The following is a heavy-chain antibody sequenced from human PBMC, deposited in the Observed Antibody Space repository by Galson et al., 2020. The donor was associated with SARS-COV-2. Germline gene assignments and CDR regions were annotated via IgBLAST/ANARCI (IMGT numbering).Heavy chain of an antibody. V-gene: IGHV4-38-2*02. CDR2: HYHSGST. Sequence: SETLSLTCTVSGYSTSSGYYWGWIRQPPGKGLAWIGRHYHSGSTYYNPSLKRRVTISVDTAKNQFSLKLSSVTAADTAVYCCARGIGYCSSTSCYPGLDYWGQGTLVTVSS. CDR3: ARGIGYCSSTSCYPGLDY. J-gene: IGHJ4*02. CDR1: GYSTSSGYY. D-gene: IGHD2-2*01.